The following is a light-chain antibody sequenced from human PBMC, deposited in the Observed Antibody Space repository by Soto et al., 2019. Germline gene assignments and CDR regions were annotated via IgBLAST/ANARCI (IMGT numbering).Light chain of an antibody. CDR1: QSLLHSNGYTY. J-gene: IGKJ1*01. CDR2: LGS. V-gene: IGKV2-28*01. Sequence: DIVMTQSPLSLPVTPGEPASISCRSSQSLLHSNGYTYLDWYLQKPEQSPQLLIYLGSNRASGVPDRFSGSGSGTDFTLKISRVEAEDVGFYYCMQALQTPGTFGQGTKVEIK. CDR3: MQALQTPGT.